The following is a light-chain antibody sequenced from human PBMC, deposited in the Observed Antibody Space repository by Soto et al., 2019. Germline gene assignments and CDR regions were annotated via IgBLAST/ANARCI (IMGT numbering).Light chain of an antibody. V-gene: IGKV3-20*01. CDR2: GAS. CDR3: QLYGTSPPVT. CDR1: QSVTSSF. J-gene: IGKJ4*01. Sequence: EVVLTQSPGTMSVSPGESATLSCRASQSVTSSFLAWYQQKPGQAPRLLMYGASTRATGIPDRFRGGESGTDFTITITRLEAEDSAVYYCQLYGTSPPVTFGGGTKVEIK.